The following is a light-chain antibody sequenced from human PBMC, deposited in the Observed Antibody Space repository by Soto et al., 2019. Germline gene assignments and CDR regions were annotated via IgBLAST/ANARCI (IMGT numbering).Light chain of an antibody. Sequence: QSALTQPASVSGSPGQSITISCTGTSSDVGSYNLVSWYQQLPGKAPKPMIYEGTKRPSGVSNRFSGSKSGNTASLTISGLQAEDEADYYCCSYAGSGTWVFGGGTQLTVL. J-gene: IGLJ3*02. CDR3: CSYAGSGTWV. CDR1: SSDVGSYNL. V-gene: IGLV2-23*01. CDR2: EGT.